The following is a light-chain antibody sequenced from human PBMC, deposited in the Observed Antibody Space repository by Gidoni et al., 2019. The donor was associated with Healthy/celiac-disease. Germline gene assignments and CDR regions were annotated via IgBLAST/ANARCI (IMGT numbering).Light chain of an antibody. J-gene: IGKJ4*01. Sequence: DIQMTQSPSSLSASVGDRVTITCQASQDISNYLNWYQQKPGKAPKLLIYDASSLEAGVPSRFSGSGSGTDFSFPISSLQPEDIATYYCQQYDSLPLTFGGGTKVEIE. CDR1: QDISNY. V-gene: IGKV1-33*01. CDR3: QQYDSLPLT. CDR2: DAS.